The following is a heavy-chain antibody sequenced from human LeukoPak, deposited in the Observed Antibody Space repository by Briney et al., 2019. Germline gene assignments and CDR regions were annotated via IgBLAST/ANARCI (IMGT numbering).Heavy chain of an antibody. CDR3: ARDGGYDYGGNLDY. V-gene: IGHV1-8*01. CDR2: MNPNSGNT. D-gene: IGHD4-23*01. J-gene: IGHJ4*02. CDR1: GYTFTSYD. Sequence: ASVKVSCKASGYTFTSYDFNWVRQATAQGLEWMGWMNPNSGNTGYAQKFHGRVTMTRNTSISTAYMELSSLTADDTAVYYCARDGGYDYGGNLDYWGQGTLVTVSS.